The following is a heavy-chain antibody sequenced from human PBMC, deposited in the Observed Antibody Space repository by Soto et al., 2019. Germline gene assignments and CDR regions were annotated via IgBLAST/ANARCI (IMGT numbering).Heavy chain of an antibody. V-gene: IGHV1-46*04. J-gene: IGHJ5*02. D-gene: IGHD3-10*01. CDR1: GYTFTSYY. CDR2: ISPSGGST. CDR3: ARDHGVSYGSGRSWFDP. Sequence: QVQLVQSGAEVKKPGASVKVSCKASGYTFTSYYMHWVRQAPGQGLEWMGIISPSGGSTTYAQKLKDSVTMTQEPSTSTVYMVLRSLRSDDTAVYYCARDHGVSYGSGRSWFDPWGQGTLVTVSS.